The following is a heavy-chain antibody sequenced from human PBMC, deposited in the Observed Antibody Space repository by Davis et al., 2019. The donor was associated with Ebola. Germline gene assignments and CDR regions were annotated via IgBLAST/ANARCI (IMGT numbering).Heavy chain of an antibody. CDR3: ARQYGFSYGYFDS. V-gene: IGHV5-51*01. CDR1: GDMFRSYW. CDR2: IYLGDSDT. Sequence: KVSCKTSGDMFRSYWIAWVRQMPGKGLEWMGSIYLGDSDTRYSPSSQGQVTISGDKSISTAYLQWDNLKASDTAMYYCARQYGFSYGYFDSWGQGTLVTVSS. D-gene: IGHD5-18*01. J-gene: IGHJ4*02.